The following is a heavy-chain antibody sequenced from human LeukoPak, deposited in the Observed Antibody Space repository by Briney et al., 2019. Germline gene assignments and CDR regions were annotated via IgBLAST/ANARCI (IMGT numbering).Heavy chain of an antibody. V-gene: IGHV1-2*02. CDR2: INPNSGGT. Sequence: ASVKVSCKASGYTFTGYYMHWVRQAPGQGLEWMGWINPNSGGTNYAQKFQGRVTMTRDTSISTAYMELSRLRSDDTAVYYCARSPAEWEQLYYFDYWGQGTLVTVSS. D-gene: IGHD1-26*01. J-gene: IGHJ4*02. CDR1: GYTFTGYY. CDR3: ARSPAEWEQLYYFDY.